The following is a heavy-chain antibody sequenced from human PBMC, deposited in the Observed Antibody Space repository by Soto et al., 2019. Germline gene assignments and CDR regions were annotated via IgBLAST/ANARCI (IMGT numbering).Heavy chain of an antibody. V-gene: IGHV3-73*01. D-gene: IGHD5-18*01. CDR3: AMGVDTTMVLLYSPDLYGMDV. CDR2: IRSKANSYAT. J-gene: IGHJ6*02. Sequence: PGGSLRRFCAASGFSFSGSAMHWVRQACGKGLEWVGRIRSKANSYATAYAASVKGRFTISRDDSKNMADLQMNSLKTEDTAVYYCAMGVDTTMVLLYSPDLYGMDVWGQGTTVTVSS. CDR1: GFSFSGSA.